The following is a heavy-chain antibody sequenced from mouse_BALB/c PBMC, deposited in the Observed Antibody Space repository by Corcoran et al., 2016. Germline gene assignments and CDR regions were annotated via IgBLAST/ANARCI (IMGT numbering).Heavy chain of an antibody. J-gene: IGHJ3*01. V-gene: IGHV1-9*01. Sequence: QVQLQQSGAELMKPGASVKISCKATGYTFSSYWIEWVKQRHGHGLEWIGEILPGSGSTNYNEKFKGKATFTADTSSNTAYMQLSSLTSEDSAVYYCARADDRSRFAYWGQGTLGTVSA. CDR2: ILPGSGST. D-gene: IGHD2-14*01. CDR1: GYTFSSYW. CDR3: ARADDRSRFAY.